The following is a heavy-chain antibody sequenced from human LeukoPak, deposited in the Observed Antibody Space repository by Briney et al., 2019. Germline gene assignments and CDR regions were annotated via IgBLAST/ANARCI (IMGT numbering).Heavy chain of an antibody. CDR1: GGSISSYY. D-gene: IGHD3-10*01. CDR2: IYYSGST. CDR3: ARAPGFGDHGDY. V-gene: IGHV4-59*08. Sequence: PSETLSLTCTVSGGSISSYYWSWIRQPPGKGLEWIGYIYYSGSTNYNPSLKSRVTISVDTSKNQFSLKLSSVTAADTAVYYCARAPGFGDHGDYWGQGTLVTVSS. J-gene: IGHJ4*02.